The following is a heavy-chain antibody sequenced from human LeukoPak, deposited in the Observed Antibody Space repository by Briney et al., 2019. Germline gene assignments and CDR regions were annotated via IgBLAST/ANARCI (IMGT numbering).Heavy chain of an antibody. CDR2: IYYSEST. Sequence: SQPLSLTCTVSGGFISSGDYFWRWIPKPPGKGLEGIGYIYYSESTYYNPSLKSRITISVDTSKNQFSLKLSSVTAADTAVYYCARGGLVSSPNDYWGQGTLVTVSS. CDR1: GGFISSGDYF. D-gene: IGHD3-9*01. J-gene: IGHJ4*02. V-gene: IGHV4-30-4*01. CDR3: ARGGLVSSPNDY.